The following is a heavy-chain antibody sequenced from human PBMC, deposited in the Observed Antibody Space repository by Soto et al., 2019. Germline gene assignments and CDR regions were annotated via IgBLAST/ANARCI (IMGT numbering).Heavy chain of an antibody. CDR3: ARSETNPGYSSGWYLRAPPAPYAH. D-gene: IGHD6-19*01. V-gene: IGHV4-31*03. CDR2: IYYSGST. Sequence: QVQLQESGPGLVKPSQTLSLTCTVSGGSISSGGYYWSWIRQHPGKGLEWIGYIYYSGSTYYNPSLKSRVTISVDTSKNQFSLKLSSVTAADTALYYCARSETNPGYSSGWYLRAPPAPYAHWGQGTLVTVSS. J-gene: IGHJ4*02. CDR1: GGSISSGGYY.